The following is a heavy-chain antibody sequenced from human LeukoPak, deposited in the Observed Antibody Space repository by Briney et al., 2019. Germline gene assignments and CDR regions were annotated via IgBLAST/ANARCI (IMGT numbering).Heavy chain of an antibody. V-gene: IGHV4-31*03. CDR2: IYYSGST. CDR3: ARDLYGSGTDAFDI. J-gene: IGHJ3*02. D-gene: IGHD3-10*01. CDR1: GGSISSGGYY. Sequence: SETLSLTCTVSGGSISSGGYYWSWIRQHPGKGLEWIWCIYYSGSTYYNPSLKGRITISVDTSKNQFSLKLSSVTAADTAVYYCARDLYGSGTDAFDIWGQGTMVTVSS.